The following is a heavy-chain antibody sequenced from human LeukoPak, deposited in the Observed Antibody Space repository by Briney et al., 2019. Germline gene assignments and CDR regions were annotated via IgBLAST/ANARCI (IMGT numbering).Heavy chain of an antibody. V-gene: IGHV3-53*01. CDR2: IYSGGST. CDR1: GFTFSSYW. D-gene: IGHD5-18*01. CDR3: ARKQPNSYGYVNYYYGMDV. Sequence: QPGGSLRLSCAASGFTFSSYWMHWVRQAPEKGLEWVSVIYSGGSTDYADSVKGRFTISRDNSKNTLYLQMNSLRAEDTAVYYCARKQPNSYGYVNYYYGMDVWGQGTTVTVSS. J-gene: IGHJ6*02.